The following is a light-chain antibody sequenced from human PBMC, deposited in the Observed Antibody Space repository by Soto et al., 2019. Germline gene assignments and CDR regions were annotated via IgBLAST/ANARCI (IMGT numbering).Light chain of an antibody. J-gene: IGKJ4*01. Sequence: DIVMTQSXVSLAVXXXXMXTXXXXSSRRXLFTSNNKNYLGWYQQKPGQPPKLLLSWASARESGVPERFTGSGSGTLFTLSINSLQAEDVAVYYCQQYYTLPLTFGGGTKVDI. V-gene: IGKV4-1*01. CDR3: QQYYTLPLT. CDR1: RRXLFTSNNKNY. CDR2: WAS.